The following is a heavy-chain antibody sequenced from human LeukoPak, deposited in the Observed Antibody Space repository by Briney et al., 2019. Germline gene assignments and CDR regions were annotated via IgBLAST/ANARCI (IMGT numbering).Heavy chain of an antibody. CDR1: GYSFTSYW. Sequence: PGESLKISCKGSGYSFTSYWISWVRQMPGKGLEWMGRIDPSDSYTNYSPSFQGHVTISADKSISTAYLQWSSLKASDTAMYYCGSFYYVWGSYYTRGGGETHNVFDIGAKGTMVTVFS. CDR3: GSFYYVWGSYYTRGGGETHNVFDI. CDR2: IDPSDSYT. V-gene: IGHV5-10-1*01. D-gene: IGHD3-10*01. J-gene: IGHJ3*02.